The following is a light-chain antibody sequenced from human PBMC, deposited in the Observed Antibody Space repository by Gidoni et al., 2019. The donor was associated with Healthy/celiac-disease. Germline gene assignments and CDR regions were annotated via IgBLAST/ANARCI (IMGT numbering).Light chain of an antibody. J-gene: IGKJ1*01. CDR2: AAS. CDR3: QQSYRTSWT. V-gene: IGKV1-39*01. Sequence: DLQMPQSPSSLSASVGDRVTITCRASQSISSYLNWYQQKPGKAPKLLIYAASSLQSGVPSRFSGSGSGTDFTLTISSLQPEDFATYYCQQSYRTSWTFGQXTKVEIK. CDR1: QSISSY.